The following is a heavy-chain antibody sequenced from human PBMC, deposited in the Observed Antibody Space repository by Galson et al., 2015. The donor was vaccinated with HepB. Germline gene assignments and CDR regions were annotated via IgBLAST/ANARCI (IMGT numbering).Heavy chain of an antibody. CDR3: ARNGGRGRSGDC. J-gene: IGHJ4*02. Sequence: SLRLSCAASGFTFSSYSMNWVRPVPGRGLEWISYISYSSSTIYYADSVKGRFTISRDNAKNSLYLQMNSLRDEDTAVYYCARNGGRGRSGDCWGQGTLVTVSS. CDR2: ISYSSSTI. V-gene: IGHV3-48*02. CDR1: GFTFSSYS. D-gene: IGHD3-16*01.